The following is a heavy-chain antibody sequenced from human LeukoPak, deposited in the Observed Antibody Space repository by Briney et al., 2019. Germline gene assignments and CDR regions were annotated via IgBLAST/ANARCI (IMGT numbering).Heavy chain of an antibody. Sequence: GGSQSLFCAASGCTFSTYDMSWVRQAPGKGLEWVSGISDSGGTTYYADSVKGRFTISRDNSKNKLYLQMNSLRAEDTAVYYCAKHSYRVDSFTDYWGDGTLVTVSS. CDR3: AKHSYRVDSFTDY. V-gene: IGHV3-23*01. J-gene: IGHJ4*03. D-gene: IGHD5-12*01. CDR2: ISDSGGTT. CDR1: GCTFSTYD.